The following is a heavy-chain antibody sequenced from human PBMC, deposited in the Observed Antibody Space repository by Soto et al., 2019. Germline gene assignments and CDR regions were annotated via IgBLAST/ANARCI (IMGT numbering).Heavy chain of an antibody. D-gene: IGHD6-13*01. CDR2: FDPEDGET. J-gene: IGHJ6*02. V-gene: IGHV1-24*01. CDR1: GYTLTELS. Sequence: ASVKVSCKVSGYTLTELSMHWVRQAPGKGLEWMGGFDPEDGETIYAQKYQGRVTMTRDTSIDTAYMEVTRLRSGDTAVYYCARCMSGSSWFYFYAMDVWGQGTTVTVSS. CDR3: ARCMSGSSWFYFYAMDV.